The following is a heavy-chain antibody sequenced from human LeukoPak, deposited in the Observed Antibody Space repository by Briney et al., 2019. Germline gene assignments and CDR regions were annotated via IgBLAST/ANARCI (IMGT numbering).Heavy chain of an antibody. D-gene: IGHD2-2*01. J-gene: IGHJ4*02. Sequence: GGSLRLSCAASGFTFSSYAMHWVRQAPGKGLEWVAVISYDGSNKYYADSVKGRFTISRDDAKKSVYLQMNSLRAEDTAVYYCAGMMCSTTTCWIDYWGRGTLVTVSS. CDR1: GFTFSSYA. CDR3: AGMMCSTTTCWIDY. CDR2: ISYDGSNK. V-gene: IGHV3-30-3*01.